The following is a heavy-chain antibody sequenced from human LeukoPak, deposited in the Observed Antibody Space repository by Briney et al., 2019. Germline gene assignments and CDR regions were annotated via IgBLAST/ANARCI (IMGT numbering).Heavy chain of an antibody. V-gene: IGHV1-69*01. CDR2: IIPIFGTA. CDR1: GGTFSSYA. CDR3: ARDSLHYDSSGYQYYFDY. Sequence: GSSVKVSCKASGGTFSSYAISWVRQAPGQGLEWMGGIIPIFGTANYAQKFQGRVTITAAESTSTAYMELSSLRSEDTAVYYCARDSLHYDSSGYQYYFDYWGQGTLVTVSS. D-gene: IGHD3-22*01. J-gene: IGHJ4*02.